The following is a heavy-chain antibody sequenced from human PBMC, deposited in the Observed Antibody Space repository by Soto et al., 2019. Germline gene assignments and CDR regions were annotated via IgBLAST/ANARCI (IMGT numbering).Heavy chain of an antibody. CDR1: GFTFSSYW. Sequence: GGSLRLSCAASGFTFSSYWMHWVRQAPGKGLVWVSRINSDGSSTSYADSVKGRFTISRDNAKNTLYLQMNSLRAEDTAVYYCASPPEGGSGFEHWGQGTLVTVSS. CDR2: INSDGSST. D-gene: IGHD3-16*01. CDR3: ASPPEGGSGFEH. J-gene: IGHJ4*02. V-gene: IGHV3-74*01.